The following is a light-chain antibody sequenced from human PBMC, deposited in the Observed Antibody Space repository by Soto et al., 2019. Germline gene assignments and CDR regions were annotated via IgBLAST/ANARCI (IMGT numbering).Light chain of an antibody. V-gene: IGKV4-1*01. CDR2: WAS. CDR3: QQYYSTPFT. CDR1: QSVLYSSSNKDY. J-gene: IGKJ3*01. Sequence: IVMTQSPASLAVSLGERATINCKSSQSVLYSSSNKDYLAWYQQKPGQPPKMVIYWASTRESGVPDRFSGSGSGTDFTLTISSLQAEDVAVYYCQQYYSTPFTFGPGTKVDIK.